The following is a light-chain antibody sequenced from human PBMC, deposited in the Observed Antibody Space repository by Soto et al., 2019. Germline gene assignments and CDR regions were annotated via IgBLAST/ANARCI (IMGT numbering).Light chain of an antibody. J-gene: IGKJ5*01. Sequence: EIVLTQSPGTLSLSPGERPTLSCRASQSVTSSYLTWYQQKNGQAHRXXIYGASTRAAGIPDRFSVIVSGTDLTLNIRCLQSEDGETYDGQQYYSYPITFGQGTRLEIK. CDR2: GAS. V-gene: IGKV3-20*01. CDR1: QSVTSSY. CDR3: QQYYSYPIT.